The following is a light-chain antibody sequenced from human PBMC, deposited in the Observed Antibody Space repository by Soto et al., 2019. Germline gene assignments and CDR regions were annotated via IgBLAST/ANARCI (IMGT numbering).Light chain of an antibody. Sequence: DIQMTQSTSSLSASVGDRVTITCRASQSISSYLNWYQQKPGKAPKLLIYAASSLESGVPSRFSGRRSGTEFTLTISSLQPDDFGTYYCQQYESYSPLTFGGGTKVDIK. CDR1: QSISSY. V-gene: IGKV1-5*01. J-gene: IGKJ4*01. CDR3: QQYESYSPLT. CDR2: AAS.